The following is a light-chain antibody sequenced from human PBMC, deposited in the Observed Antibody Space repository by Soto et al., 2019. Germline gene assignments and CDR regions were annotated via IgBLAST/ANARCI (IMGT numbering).Light chain of an antibody. J-gene: IGLJ3*02. CDR1: SSDVGSYNL. V-gene: IGLV2-23*02. Sequence: QSALTQPASVSGSPGQSITISCTGTSSDVGSYNLVSWYQQHPGKAPKFMIYEVSKRPSGVSNRFSGSKSGNTASLTISGLQAEDEADYYCCSYAGSSPGVFGGGTKLTVL. CDR3: CSYAGSSPGV. CDR2: EVS.